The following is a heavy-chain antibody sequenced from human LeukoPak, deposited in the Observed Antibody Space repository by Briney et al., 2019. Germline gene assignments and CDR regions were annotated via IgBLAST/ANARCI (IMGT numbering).Heavy chain of an antibody. J-gene: IGHJ5*02. D-gene: IGHD6-19*01. CDR1: GFTFGSHW. V-gene: IGHV3-7*01. CDR3: ARDSGWTFDP. CDR2: TNQDGSRE. Sequence: AGGSLRLSCTASGFTFGSHWMIWVRRAPGKGLEWVANTNQDGSREKYADSVRGRFTVSRDNAKNSVYLQMNSLGVEDTAIYYCARDSGWTFDPWGQGTLVTVSS.